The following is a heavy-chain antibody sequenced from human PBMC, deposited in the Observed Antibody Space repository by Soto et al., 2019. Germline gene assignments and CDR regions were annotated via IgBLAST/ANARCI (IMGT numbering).Heavy chain of an antibody. J-gene: IGHJ6*02. Sequence: EVQLVESWGGLVQPGGSLRLSCAASGFTFSSYWMSWVRQSPGKGLVWVANIKGDGSERHYVDSVKGRFIISRDNAKNSLFLQMSSLRVEDTAVYYCARDGCTSATCDVYGMDVWGQGTTVTVSS. D-gene: IGHD2-2*01. CDR3: ARDGCTSATCDVYGMDV. V-gene: IGHV3-7*03. CDR1: GFTFSSYW. CDR2: IKGDGSER.